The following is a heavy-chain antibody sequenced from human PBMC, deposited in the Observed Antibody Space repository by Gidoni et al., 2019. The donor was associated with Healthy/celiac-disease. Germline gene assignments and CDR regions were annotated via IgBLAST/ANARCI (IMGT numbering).Heavy chain of an antibody. V-gene: IGHV4-59*01. CDR1: GGSLSSYY. Sequence: QVQLQESGPGLVKPSETLSPTCTDYGGSLSSYYRSWIRQHPGKGLEWIGYIYYNGSTNYNPSLKSRVTISVDTSKMQFSLKLSSVTAADTAVYYWARGGYYDFWSGYDGELIGPWGQGTLVTVSS. CDR3: ARGGYYDFWSGYDGELIGP. D-gene: IGHD3-3*01. J-gene: IGHJ5*02. CDR2: IYYNGST.